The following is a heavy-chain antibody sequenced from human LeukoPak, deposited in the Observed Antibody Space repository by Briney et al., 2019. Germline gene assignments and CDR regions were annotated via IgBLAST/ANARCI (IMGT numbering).Heavy chain of an antibody. CDR1: GYTFTNYF. J-gene: IGHJ4*02. V-gene: IGHV1-46*01. CDR2: IKPSVNSA. D-gene: IGHD6-6*01. Sequence: ASVKVSCKASGYTFTNYFMHWERQAPGQGLEWMGLIKPSVNSASYAQSFQGRVTMTRDTSTSTVYMELSSLKSEDMAVYYCARYDSSSSLDYWGQGTLVTVSS. CDR3: ARYDSSSSLDY.